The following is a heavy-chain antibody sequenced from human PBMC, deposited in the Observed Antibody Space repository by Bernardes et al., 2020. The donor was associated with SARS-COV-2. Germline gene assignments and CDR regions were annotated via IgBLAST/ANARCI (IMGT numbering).Heavy chain of an antibody. D-gene: IGHD3-9*01. CDR2: ISGSGSTI. J-gene: IGHJ6*02. V-gene: IGHV3-48*03. Sequence: GGSLRLSCAGSGFTFSTSEMNWVRQAPGKGLAWVSYISGSGSTIYYADSVKGRFTIPRDNAKNSLYLQMNSLRAEDTAIYCCAMRDWLHSYYYYGLDVWGQGTTVTVSS. CDR3: AMRDWLHSYYYYGLDV. CDR1: GFTFSTSE.